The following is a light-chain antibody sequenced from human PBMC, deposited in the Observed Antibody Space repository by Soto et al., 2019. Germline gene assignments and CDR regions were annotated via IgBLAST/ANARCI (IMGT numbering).Light chain of an antibody. CDR2: KAS. CDR1: QTLSSW. J-gene: IGKJ1*01. V-gene: IGKV1-5*03. CDR3: QQSNSYSWT. Sequence: DRQRAQSPVSLSASKRDRVTITCRASQTLSSWLAWYQQKPGKAPKLLIYKASNLESGVPSRFSVSGSGTEFTLTISSLQPDDFATYYCQQSNSYSWTFGQGTTA.